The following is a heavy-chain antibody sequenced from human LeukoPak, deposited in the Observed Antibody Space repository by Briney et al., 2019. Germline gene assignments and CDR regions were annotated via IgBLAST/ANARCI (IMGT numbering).Heavy chain of an antibody. D-gene: IGHD3-10*01. CDR2: ISGSGGST. J-gene: IGHJ4*02. CDR1: GFTFSSYG. V-gene: IGHV3-23*01. Sequence: GGSLRLSCAASGFTFSSYGMSWVRQAPGKGLEWVSAISGSGGSTYYADSVKGRFTISGDNSKNTLYLQMNSLRAEDTAVYYCAKDGVRGVTIFDYWGQGTLVTVSS. CDR3: AKDGVRGVTIFDY.